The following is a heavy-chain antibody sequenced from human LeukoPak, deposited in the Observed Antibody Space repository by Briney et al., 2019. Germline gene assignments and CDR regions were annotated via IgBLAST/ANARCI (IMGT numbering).Heavy chain of an antibody. CDR2: IYHSGST. CDR1: GGSISSYY. D-gene: IGHD5-18*01. J-gene: IGHJ3*02. V-gene: IGHV4-59*01. CDR3: ARSGYSYGADAFDI. Sequence: SETLSLTCTVSGGSISSYYWSWIRQPPGKGLEWIGYIYHSGSTNYNPSLKSRVTISVATSKNQFSLKLSSVTAADTAVYYCARSGYSYGADAFDIWGQGTMVTVSS.